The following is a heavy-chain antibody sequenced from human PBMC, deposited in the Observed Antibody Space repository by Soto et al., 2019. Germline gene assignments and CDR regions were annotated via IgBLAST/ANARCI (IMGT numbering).Heavy chain of an antibody. CDR3: VRARYSSRWGTFDS. CDR2: IFPNVGTA. Sequence: QVHLEQSGAEVKKPGTSVKVSCKASGGSFSTNEIDWVRQAPGQGLEWMGRIFPNVGTADYAQKFQGRLTIIADESTATVFMELSRLISADTAVYFCVRARYSSRWGTFDSWGQGTQVAVSS. D-gene: IGHD6-19*01. J-gene: IGHJ4*02. V-gene: IGHV1-69*01. CDR1: GGSFSTNE.